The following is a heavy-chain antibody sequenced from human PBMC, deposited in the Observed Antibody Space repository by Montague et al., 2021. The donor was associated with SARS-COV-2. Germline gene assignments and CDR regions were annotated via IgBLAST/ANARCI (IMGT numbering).Heavy chain of an antibody. CDR3: AKSPPSYYDMLTGYQNLYYMDV. J-gene: IGHJ6*03. Sequence: SLRLSCAASGFTFSSYAMRWVRQAPGKGLKWVSAISDSGGSTYYADSVKGRFTISRDNSKNTLYLQMNSLRAEDTAVYYCAKSPPSYYDMLTGYQNLYYMDVWGKGTTVTVSS. CDR1: GFTFSSYA. D-gene: IGHD3-9*01. V-gene: IGHV3-23*01. CDR2: ISDSGGST.